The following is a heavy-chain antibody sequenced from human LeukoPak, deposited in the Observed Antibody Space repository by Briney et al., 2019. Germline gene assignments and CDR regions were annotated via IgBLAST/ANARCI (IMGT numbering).Heavy chain of an antibody. CDR1: GFTFSSYS. V-gene: IGHV3-48*01. Sequence: GGSLRLSCAASGFTFSSYSMNWVRQAPGKGLEWVSYISSSSSTIYYADSVKGRFTISRDNAKNSLYLQMNSLRAEDTAVYYCARVVSSGWYQFDYWGQGTLVTVSS. CDR2: ISSSSSTI. CDR3: ARVVSSGWYQFDY. D-gene: IGHD6-19*01. J-gene: IGHJ4*02.